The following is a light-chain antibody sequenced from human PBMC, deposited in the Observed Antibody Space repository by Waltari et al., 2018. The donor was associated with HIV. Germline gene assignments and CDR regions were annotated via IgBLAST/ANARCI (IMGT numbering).Light chain of an antibody. CDR2: EDN. J-gene: IGLJ2*01. CDR3: QSYDSSNHLI. Sequence: NFMLPQPHSVSESPGKTVTISCTRSSGSIASNYVHWYQQRPRRSPTTVIYEDNQRPSGVPDRFSGSIDSSSNSASLTISRLKTEDEADYYCQSYDSSNHLIFGGGTKLTVL. CDR1: SGSIASNY. V-gene: IGLV6-57*01.